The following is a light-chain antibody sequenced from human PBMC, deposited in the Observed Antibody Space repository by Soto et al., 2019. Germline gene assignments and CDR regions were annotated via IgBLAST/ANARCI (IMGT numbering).Light chain of an antibody. CDR1: NIGSKS. CDR2: DDT. V-gene: IGLV3-21*02. J-gene: IGLJ1*01. Sequence: SYELTQPPSVSVAPGQTASIACGGDNIGSKSVHRYQQKPGQAPVLVVFDDTDRPSGIPERFSGSNSGNTATLTISRVEVGDEADYYCQVWDNGSDHYVFGVGTKVTVL. CDR3: QVWDNGSDHYV.